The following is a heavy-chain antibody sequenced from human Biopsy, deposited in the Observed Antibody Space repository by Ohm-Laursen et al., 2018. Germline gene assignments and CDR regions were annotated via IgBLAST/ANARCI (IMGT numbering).Heavy chain of an antibody. J-gene: IGHJ3*01. Sequence: GTLSLTCTVSGGSITDDYWSWIRQSPGKGLEWIGFISKGGDTTYNPSLRGRVAISVDTSKNQFSLKLSSVTAADTAIFFCARLYRLDDYWNDDPPDAFDVWGQGTRVAVSS. D-gene: IGHD1-1*01. CDR2: ISKGGDT. CDR3: ARLYRLDDYWNDDPPDAFDV. CDR1: GGSITDDY. V-gene: IGHV4-59*01.